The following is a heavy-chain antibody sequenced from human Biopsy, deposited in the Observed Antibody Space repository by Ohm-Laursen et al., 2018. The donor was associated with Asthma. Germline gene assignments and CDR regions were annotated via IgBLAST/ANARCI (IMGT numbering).Heavy chain of an antibody. D-gene: IGHD4-17*01. V-gene: IGHV1-24*01. CDR2: HDHEEGGT. CDR1: GYSLTDLS. J-gene: IGHJ4*02. CDR3: ASDLPKDYVRYNFQF. Sequence: GSSVKVSCKISGYSLTDLSMHWVRQAPGQGLEWMGGHDHEEGGTVNARRFQGRVTMTEDTSTDTAYMELSSLSSDDTAVYYCASDLPKDYVRYNFQFWGQGTLVTVSS.